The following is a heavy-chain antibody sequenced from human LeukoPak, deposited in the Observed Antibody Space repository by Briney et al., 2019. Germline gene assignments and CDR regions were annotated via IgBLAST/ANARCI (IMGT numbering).Heavy chain of an antibody. D-gene: IGHD2-15*01. CDR2: ISAYNGNT. CDR3: ARRYCSGGSCYLYYFDY. V-gene: IGHV1-18*01. Sequence: ASVKVSCQSSGYTFTSYGISWVRQAPGQGLEWMGWISAYNGNTNYAQKLQGRVTMTTDTSTSTAYMELRSLRSDDTAVYYCARRYCSGGSCYLYYFDYWGQGTLVTVSS. CDR1: GYTFTSYG. J-gene: IGHJ4*02.